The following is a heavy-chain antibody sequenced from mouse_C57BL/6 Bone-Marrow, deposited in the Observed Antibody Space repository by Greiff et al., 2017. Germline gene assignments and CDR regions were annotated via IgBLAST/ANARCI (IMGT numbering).Heavy chain of an antibody. CDR1: GYTFTSYG. Sequence: QVQLQQSGAELARPGASVKLSCKASGYTFTSYGIRWVKQRTGQGLEWIGEIYPRDGNTNSNEKFKGKATLTADTSSSTAYMQLSSLTTEDSAVYYGAKEGNYSSCYAMEYWGQGTSVTVAS. J-gene: IGHJ4*01. D-gene: IGHD2-1*01. CDR3: AKEGNYSSCYAMEY. CDR2: IYPRDGNT. V-gene: IGHV1-81*01.